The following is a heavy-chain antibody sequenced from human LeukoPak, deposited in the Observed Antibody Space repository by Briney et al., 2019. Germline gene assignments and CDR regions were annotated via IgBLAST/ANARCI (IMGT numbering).Heavy chain of an antibody. CDR3: AKTNSYYSD. J-gene: IGHJ4*02. Sequence: GGSLRLSCAASGFTFSSYGMNWVRQAPGKGLEWVSGISGSGGTTYYADSVKGRFTISRDNSKNSLSLQVSSLRAEDTAVYYCAKTNSYYSDWGQGTLVTVSS. D-gene: IGHD3-22*01. CDR1: GFTFSSYG. V-gene: IGHV3-23*01. CDR2: ISGSGGTT.